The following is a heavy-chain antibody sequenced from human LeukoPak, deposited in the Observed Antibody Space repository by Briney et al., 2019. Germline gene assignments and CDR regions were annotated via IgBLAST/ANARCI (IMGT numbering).Heavy chain of an antibody. CDR3: ARQKTEWKLLRGAFDI. CDR2: INAGNGNT. J-gene: IGHJ3*02. Sequence: ASVKVSCKASGYTFTSYAMHWVRQTPGQRLEWMGWINAGNGNTKYSQKFQGRVTITRDTSASTAYMELSSLRSEDTAVYYCARQKTEWKLLRGAFDIWGQGTMVTVSS. CDR1: GYTFTSYA. D-gene: IGHD1-26*01. V-gene: IGHV1-3*01.